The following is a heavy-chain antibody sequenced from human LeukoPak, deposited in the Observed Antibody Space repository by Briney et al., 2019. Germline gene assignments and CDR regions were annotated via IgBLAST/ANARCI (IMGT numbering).Heavy chain of an antibody. CDR1: GFTFDDYA. D-gene: IGHD4-17*01. V-gene: IGHV3-9*01. Sequence: GGSLRLSCAASGFTFDDYAMHWVRQAPGKGLEWVSGISWNSGSIGYADSVKGRFTISRDNAKNSLYLQMNSLRAEDTALYYCAKEVDYGDYEGGTIDYWGQGTLVTVSS. J-gene: IGHJ4*02. CDR2: ISWNSGSI. CDR3: AKEVDYGDYEGGTIDY.